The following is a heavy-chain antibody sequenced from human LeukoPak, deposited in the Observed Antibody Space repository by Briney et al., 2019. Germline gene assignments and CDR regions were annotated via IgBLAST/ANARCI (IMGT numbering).Heavy chain of an antibody. J-gene: IGHJ4*01. CDR2: ISWNSGTI. V-gene: IGHV3-9*01. D-gene: IGHD6-6*01. CDR1: GFTFDDYA. CDR3: AKDLAARPVQYFFDS. Sequence: GGSLRLSCAASGFTFDDYAMHWVRQAPGKGLEWVSGISWNSGTIGYADSVKGRFTISRDNARKSLYLQMNSLRVEDTALYYCAKDLAARPVQYFFDSWGQEPWSPSPQ.